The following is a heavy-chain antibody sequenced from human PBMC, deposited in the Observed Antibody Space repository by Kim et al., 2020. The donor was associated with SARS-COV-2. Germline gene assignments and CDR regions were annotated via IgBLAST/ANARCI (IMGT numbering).Heavy chain of an antibody. D-gene: IGHD3-10*01. CDR1: GFTFSSYW. CDR2: INSDESIT. V-gene: IGHV3-74*01. J-gene: IGHJ3*02. CDR3: ARGIYGSGRLYACDI. Sequence: GGSLRLSCAASGFTFSSYWMQWVRQAPGKGLVGVSRINSDESITSYADSVKGRFTISRDNDKNTLYLQMNSLRAEDTAVYYCARGIYGSGRLYACDIWGQGTMVTVSS.